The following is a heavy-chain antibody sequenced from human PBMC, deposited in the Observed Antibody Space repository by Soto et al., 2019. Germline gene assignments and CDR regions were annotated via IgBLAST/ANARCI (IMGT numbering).Heavy chain of an antibody. Sequence: SGPTLVNPTQTLTLTCTFSGFSLTTSGVGVGWIRQPPGKALEWLALIDWDDDKYYSTSLKTRLTISKDTSKNQVVLTMTNMDPVDTATYYCARIVSGNMATSPREFDYYYGMDVWGQGTTVTV. D-gene: IGHD5-12*01. V-gene: IGHV2-70*01. CDR2: IDWDDDK. J-gene: IGHJ6*02. CDR3: ARIVSGNMATSPREFDYYYGMDV. CDR1: GFSLTTSGVG.